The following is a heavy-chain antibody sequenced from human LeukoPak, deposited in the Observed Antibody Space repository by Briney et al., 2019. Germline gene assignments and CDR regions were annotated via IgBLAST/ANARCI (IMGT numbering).Heavy chain of an antibody. CDR3: ARDLSCSIEYSSSSPDKYWYFDL. D-gene: IGHD6-6*01. Sequence: GASVKVSCKASGYTFTGYYMHWVRQAPGQGLEWMGWINPNSGGTNYAQKFQGRVTMTRDTSISTAYMELSRLRSDDTAVYYCARDLSCSIEYSSSSPDKYWYFDLWGRGTLVTVSS. J-gene: IGHJ2*01. CDR2: INPNSGGT. CDR1: GYTFTGYY. V-gene: IGHV1-2*02.